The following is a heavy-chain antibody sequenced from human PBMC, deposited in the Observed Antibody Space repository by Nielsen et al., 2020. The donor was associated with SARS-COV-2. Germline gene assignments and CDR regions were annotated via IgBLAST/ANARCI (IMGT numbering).Heavy chain of an antibody. Sequence: EGSLRLSCAASGFTFSSYGMHWVRQAPGKGLEWVAVIWYDGSNKYHADSVKGRFTISRDNSKNTLYLQMNSLRAEDTAVYYCAKDSRGNYYYGMDVWGQGTTVTVSS. V-gene: IGHV3-30*02. CDR3: AKDSRGNYYYGMDV. J-gene: IGHJ6*02. CDR1: GFTFSSYG. CDR2: IWYDGSNK.